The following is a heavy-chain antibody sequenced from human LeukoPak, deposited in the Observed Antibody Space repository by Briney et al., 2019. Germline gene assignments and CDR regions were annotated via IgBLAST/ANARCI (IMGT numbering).Heavy chain of an antibody. CDR2: ISGDGSGK. D-gene: IGHD7-27*01. J-gene: IGHJ4*02. V-gene: IGHV3-23*01. Sequence: PGGSLRLSCAASGFTFNIYGMSWVRQAPGKGLEWVSSISGDGSGKYYSDSVEGRFTISRDNSKNTLYLQMSTLSAEDTALYYCAKGALANWGLYYFDYWGLGALVTVSS. CDR3: AKGALANWGLYYFDY. CDR1: GFTFNIYG.